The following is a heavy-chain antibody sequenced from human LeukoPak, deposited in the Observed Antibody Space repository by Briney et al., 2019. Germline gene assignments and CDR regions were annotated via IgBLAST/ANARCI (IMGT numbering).Heavy chain of an antibody. CDR1: RFTFSSYG. D-gene: IGHD3-10*01. J-gene: IGHJ4*02. V-gene: IGHV3-23*01. CDR3: AKVATGSYYNWPFDY. CDR2: IGGSGGGT. Sequence: GGSLRLSCAASRFTFSSYGMSWVRQAPGKGLEWVASIGGSGGGTYYADSVEGRFTISRDNSKNTLYLQMNSLRAEDTAVYYCAKVATGSYYNWPFDYWGQGTLVTVSS.